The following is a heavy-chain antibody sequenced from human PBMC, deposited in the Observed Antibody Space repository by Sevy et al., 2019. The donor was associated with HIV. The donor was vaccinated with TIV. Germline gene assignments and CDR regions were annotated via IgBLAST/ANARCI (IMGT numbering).Heavy chain of an antibody. CDR2: ISGSGGST. CDR1: GLTFTSYA. D-gene: IGHD3-22*01. J-gene: IGHJ3*02. CDR3: AKDRYEGSGSYPEGAFDI. V-gene: IGHV3-23*01. Sequence: GGSLRLSCAASGLTFTSYAMNWVRQAPGKGLEWVSTISGSGGSTYYGDSVKGRFTISRDNSKNTLYLQMSSLRAEDTAVYYCAKDRYEGSGSYPEGAFDIWGQGTKVTVSS.